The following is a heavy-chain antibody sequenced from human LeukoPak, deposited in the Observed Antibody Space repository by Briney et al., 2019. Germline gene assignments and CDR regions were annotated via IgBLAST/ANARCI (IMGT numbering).Heavy chain of an antibody. Sequence: PSETLSLTCTVSGGSISSYYWSWIRQPPGKGLEWIGYIYYSGSTNYNPSLKSRVTISVDTSKNQFSLKLSSMTAADTAVYYCARGLQQWLVRLYYFDYWGQGTLVTVSS. CDR1: GGSISSYY. CDR2: IYYSGST. V-gene: IGHV4-59*01. D-gene: IGHD6-19*01. CDR3: ARGLQQWLVRLYYFDY. J-gene: IGHJ4*02.